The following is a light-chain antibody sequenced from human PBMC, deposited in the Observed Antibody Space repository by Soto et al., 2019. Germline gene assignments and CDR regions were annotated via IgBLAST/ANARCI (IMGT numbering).Light chain of an antibody. Sequence: EIVMTQSPDTLSLSPGERATPTCRASQSVTNYIAWYQQRPGQAPRLLIYDASNRATGVPARFSGSGSGTDFTLTISDLEPADFGLYYCQQRLNWPPGFGQGTKVDIK. CDR2: DAS. CDR1: QSVTNY. J-gene: IGKJ1*01. CDR3: QQRLNWPPG. V-gene: IGKV3-11*01.